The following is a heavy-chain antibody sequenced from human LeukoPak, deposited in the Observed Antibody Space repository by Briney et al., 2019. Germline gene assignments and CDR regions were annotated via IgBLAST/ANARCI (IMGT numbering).Heavy chain of an antibody. J-gene: IGHJ3*02. CDR3: ASFKRGYSYGSAQAGDLIDI. Sequence: SETLSLTCTVSGGSISSYYWSWIRQSPGKGLEWIGYISYSGSTYYNPSLKSRVTISVDTSKNQFSLKLSSVTAADTAVYYCASFKRGYSYGSAQAGDLIDIWGQGTMVTVSS. D-gene: IGHD5-18*01. CDR1: GGSISSYY. CDR2: ISYSGST. V-gene: IGHV4-59*12.